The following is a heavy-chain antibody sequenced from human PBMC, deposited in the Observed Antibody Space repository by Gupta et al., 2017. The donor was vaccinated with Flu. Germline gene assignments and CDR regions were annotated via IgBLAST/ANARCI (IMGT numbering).Heavy chain of an antibody. Sequence: QVQLVQSGAEVKKPGASVKVSCKASGYTFTSYDINWVRQATRQGLEWMGWMNPNSGNTGYAQKFQGRVTMTRNTSISTAYMELSSLRSEDTAVYYCASIGTGPSYYYYYGMDVWGQGTTVTVSS. J-gene: IGHJ6*02. D-gene: IGHD3/OR15-3a*01. CDR2: MNPNSGNT. CDR1: GYTFTSYD. V-gene: IGHV1-8*01. CDR3: ASIGTGPSYYYYYGMDV.